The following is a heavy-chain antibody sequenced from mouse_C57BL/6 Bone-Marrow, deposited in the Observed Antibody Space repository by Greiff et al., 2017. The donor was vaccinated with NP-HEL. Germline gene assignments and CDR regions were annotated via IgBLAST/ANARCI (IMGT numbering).Heavy chain of an antibody. CDR1: GYTFTSYW. CDR3: ARSRQFAY. D-gene: IGHD3-2*01. CDR2: IHPNSGST. Sequence: VQGVESGAELVKPGASVKLSCKASGYTFTSYWMHWVKQRPGQGLEWIGMIHPNSGSTNYNEKFKSKATLTVDKSSSTAYMQLSSLTSEGATVYYCARSRQFAYWGHGALVTVSA. J-gene: IGHJ3*01. V-gene: IGHV1-64*01.